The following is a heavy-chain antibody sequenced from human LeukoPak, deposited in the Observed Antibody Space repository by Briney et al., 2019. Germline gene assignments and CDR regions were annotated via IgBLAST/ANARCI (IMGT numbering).Heavy chain of an antibody. CDR1: GGSMNDYY. CDR2: VYYSGST. V-gene: IGHV4-59*01. D-gene: IGHD3-22*01. J-gene: IGHJ5*02. CDR3: ARGGTPITMIVVESNWFDP. Sequence: SETLSLTCSVSGGSMNDYYCTWIRQPPGKGLEWIGNVYYSGSTDSNPSLKSRLTKSVDTSKNQFSMKLSSVTAADTAVYYCARGGTPITMIVVESNWFDPWGQGTRVTVSS.